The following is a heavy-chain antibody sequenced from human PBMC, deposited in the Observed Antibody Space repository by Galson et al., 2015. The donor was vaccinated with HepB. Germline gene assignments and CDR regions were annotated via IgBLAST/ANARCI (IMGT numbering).Heavy chain of an antibody. J-gene: IGHJ4*02. CDR2: IVGDGSNT. Sequence: SLRLSCAASGFTFRSCAMSWVRQAPGKGLEWVSTIVGDGSNTYYADSVKGRFTISRDNPKNSLFLLMNSLRAEDTAVYYCARNSGGYRGPLDYWGQGTLVTVSS. CDR3: ARNSGGYRGPLDY. D-gene: IGHD3-22*01. V-gene: IGHV3-23*01. CDR1: GFTFRSCA.